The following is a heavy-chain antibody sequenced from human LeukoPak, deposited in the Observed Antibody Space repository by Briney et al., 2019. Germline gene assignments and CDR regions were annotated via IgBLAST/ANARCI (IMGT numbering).Heavy chain of an antibody. CDR1: GFTFSTYE. J-gene: IGHJ4*02. Sequence: PGGSLRLSCAASGFTFSTYEMNWVRQAPGKGLEWVSYISSSGSTIYYADSVKGRFTIPRDNAKNSLYLQMNSLRAEDTAVYYCARDPTYDSSGYGAQYYFDYWGQGTLVTVSS. CDR3: ARDPTYDSSGYGAQYYFDY. D-gene: IGHD3-22*01. V-gene: IGHV3-48*03. CDR2: ISSSGSTI.